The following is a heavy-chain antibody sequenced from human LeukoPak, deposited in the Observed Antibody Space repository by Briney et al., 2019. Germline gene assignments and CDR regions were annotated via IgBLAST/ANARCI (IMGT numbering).Heavy chain of an antibody. Sequence: GGSLRLSCAASGFIFSSYTMSWVRQALGKGLEWASTITTSDGNTYYADSVKGRFTVSRDNSKNTLFLQMNSLRAEDTAVYYCAKDGGLWVSAHWGDSWGRGTLVTVSS. CDR2: ITTSDGNT. D-gene: IGHD7-27*01. CDR1: GFIFSSYT. V-gene: IGHV3-23*01. J-gene: IGHJ4*02. CDR3: AKDGGLWVSAHWGDS.